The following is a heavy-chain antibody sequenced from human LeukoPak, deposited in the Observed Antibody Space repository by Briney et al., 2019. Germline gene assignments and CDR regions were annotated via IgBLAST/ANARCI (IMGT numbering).Heavy chain of an antibody. Sequence: ASVKVSCKASGYTFTSYGITWVRQAPGQGLEWMGWISGYNGNTNYAQNLQGRVTITTDTSTSTAYVELRSLRSDDTAVYYCARRGGKNYGDYVVYYYYMDVWGKGTTVTVSS. CDR1: GYTFTSYG. CDR2: ISGYNGNT. CDR3: ARRGGKNYGDYVVYYYYMDV. V-gene: IGHV1-18*01. D-gene: IGHD4-17*01. J-gene: IGHJ6*03.